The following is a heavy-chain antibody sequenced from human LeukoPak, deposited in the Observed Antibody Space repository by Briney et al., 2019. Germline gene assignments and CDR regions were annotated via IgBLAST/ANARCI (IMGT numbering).Heavy chain of an antibody. CDR2: INPNRGGT. CDR1: GYTFTGYY. J-gene: IGHJ4*02. Sequence: ASVKVSCKASGYTFTGYYMHWVRQAPGQGLEWMGWINPNRGGTNYAQKFQGRVTMTRDTSISTAYMELSRLRSDDTAVYYCAPTAEAYTSWWKVWGQGTLVTVSS. CDR3: APTAEAYTSWWKV. D-gene: IGHD3-16*01. V-gene: IGHV1-2*02.